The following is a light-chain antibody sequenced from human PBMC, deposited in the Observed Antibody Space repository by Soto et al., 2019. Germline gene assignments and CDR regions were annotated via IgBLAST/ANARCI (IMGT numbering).Light chain of an antibody. CDR3: QQYGGSSFT. CDR1: QSVSSNY. CDR2: GAS. V-gene: IGKV3-20*01. Sequence: EIVLTQSPGTLSLSPGERATLSCRASQSVSSNYLAWYQQKPGQAPRLLIYGASSRATGTPDRFSGSGSGTDFTLTISRLEPEDFAVYYCQQYGGSSFTFGPGTKVGIK. J-gene: IGKJ3*01.